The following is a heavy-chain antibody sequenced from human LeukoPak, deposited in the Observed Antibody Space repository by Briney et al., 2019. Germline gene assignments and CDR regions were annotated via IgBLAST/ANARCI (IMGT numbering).Heavy chain of an antibody. J-gene: IGHJ4*02. CDR2: IYSGGAT. CDR1: GGSISSSCYY. CDR3: ARGSHIGAAGILDN. V-gene: IGHV3-53*01. Sequence: QPSETLSLTCTVSGGSISSSCYYWGWIRQPPGKGLEWVSVIYSGGATFYADSVKGRFTISRDDSENTLYLQMNSLRAEDTAVYYCARGSHIGAAGILDNWGQGTLVTVSS. D-gene: IGHD6-13*01.